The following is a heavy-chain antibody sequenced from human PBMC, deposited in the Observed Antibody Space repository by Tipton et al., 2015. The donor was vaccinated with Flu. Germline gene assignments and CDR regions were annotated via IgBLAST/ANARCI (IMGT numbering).Heavy chain of an antibody. J-gene: IGHJ4*02. D-gene: IGHD1-26*01. CDR3: ARGSYGELLYFDY. V-gene: IGHV4-59*01. CDR1: AGSISSYY. CDR2: IYFSGST. Sequence: TLSLTCTISAGSISSYYWTWVRQPPGKGLEWIGYIYFSGSTEYNPSLRSRVTISLDTSKKHFSLNLSSVIAADTAMYYCARGSYGELLYFDYWGQGTLGIVSS.